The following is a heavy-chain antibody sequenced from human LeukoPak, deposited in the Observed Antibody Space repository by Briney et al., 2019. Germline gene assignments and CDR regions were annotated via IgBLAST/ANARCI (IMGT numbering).Heavy chain of an antibody. CDR2: INQGGSVT. J-gene: IGHJ3*02. D-gene: IGHD3-10*01. V-gene: IGHV3-7*01. CDR1: GFTIRSYW. Sequence: GGSLRLSCSASGFTIRSYWMSCVRQAPGKGLEWVANINQGGSVTYYGDSVKGRFTIPRDNAKNLMYLQMNSLSAEDTGVYYCARDYDSGGGAFDIWGQGTKVIVSS. CDR3: ARDYDSGGGAFDI.